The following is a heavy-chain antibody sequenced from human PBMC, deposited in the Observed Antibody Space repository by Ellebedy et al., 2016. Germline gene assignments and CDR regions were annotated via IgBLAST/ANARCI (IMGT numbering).Heavy chain of an antibody. D-gene: IGHD1-1*01. J-gene: IGHJ4*02. V-gene: IGHV1-46*01. Sequence: ASVKVSXKASGYTFTTYDISWVRQAPGQGLEWMGIIDPNGVTTRYAQKFQGRITITRDTSTGTFYIDLSSLRSEDTALYYCARDANDAFDHWGQGTLVSVSS. CDR2: IDPNGVTT. CDR1: GYTFTTYD. CDR3: ARDANDAFDH.